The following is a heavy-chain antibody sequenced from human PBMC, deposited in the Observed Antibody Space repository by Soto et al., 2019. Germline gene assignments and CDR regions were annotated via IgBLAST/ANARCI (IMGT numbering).Heavy chain of an antibody. CDR3: ARIWYGSGSYYNPELNSPIDY. V-gene: IGHV4-34*01. CDR1: GGSFSGYY. D-gene: IGHD3-10*01. J-gene: IGHJ4*02. Sequence: PSETLSLTCAVYGGSFSGYYWSWIRQPPGKGLEWIGEINHSGSTNYNPSLKSRVTISVDTSKNQFSLKLSSVTAADTAVYYCARIWYGSGSYYNPELNSPIDYWGQGTLVTVSS. CDR2: INHSGST.